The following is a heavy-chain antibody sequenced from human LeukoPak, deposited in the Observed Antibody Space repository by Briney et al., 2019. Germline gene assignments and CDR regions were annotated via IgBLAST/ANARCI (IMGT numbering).Heavy chain of an antibody. CDR2: IYYSGST. D-gene: IGHD5-12*01. CDR3: ARDVVGMGGYGAYVGLPLDY. V-gene: IGHV4-39*02. CDR1: GGSISSSSYY. J-gene: IGHJ4*02. Sequence: SETLSLTCTVSGGSISSSSYYWGWIRQPPGKGLEWIGSIYYSGSTYYNLSLKSRVTISVDTSKNQFSLKLSSVTPEDTAVYYCARDVVGMGGYGAYVGLPLDYWDQGTLVTVSS.